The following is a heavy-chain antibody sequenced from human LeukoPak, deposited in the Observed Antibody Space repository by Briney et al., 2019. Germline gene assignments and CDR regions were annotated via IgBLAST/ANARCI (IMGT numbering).Heavy chain of an antibody. CDR2: IYYSGST. J-gene: IGHJ4*02. D-gene: IGHD3-3*01. Sequence: SETLSLTCTVSGGSISSGDYYWSWIRQPPGKGLEWIGYIYYSGSTYYNPSLKSRVTISVDTSKNQFSLKLSSVTAADTAVYYCARAIVSGVVINWGQGTLVTVSS. CDR1: GGSISSGDYY. CDR3: ARAIVSGVVIN. V-gene: IGHV4-30-4*01.